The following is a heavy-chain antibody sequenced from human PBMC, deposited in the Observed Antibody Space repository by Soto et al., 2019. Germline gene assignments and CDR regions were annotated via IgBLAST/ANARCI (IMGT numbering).Heavy chain of an antibody. Sequence: HHGGSLRLSCSASGFTFRSYGMHWVRQAPGKGLEYVSAIGPTGGSTFYAESVKGRFTISRDNSKNTLYLQMSSLRAEDTAVYYCVKAPNWNYAYWGQGTLVTVSS. CDR3: VKAPNWNYAY. CDR2: IGPTGGST. J-gene: IGHJ4*02. V-gene: IGHV3-64D*08. CDR1: GFTFRSYG. D-gene: IGHD1-7*01.